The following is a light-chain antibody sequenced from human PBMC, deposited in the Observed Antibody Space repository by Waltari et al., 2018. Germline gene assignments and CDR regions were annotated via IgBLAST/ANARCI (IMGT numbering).Light chain of an antibody. CDR1: QNVIY. V-gene: IGKV3-20*01. J-gene: IGKJ1*01. Sequence: IVLTQSPGTLSLSPGERATLSCRASQNVIYLAWYQQKPGQSPRLLIYGASTRATDIPDRISGSGSGTDFTLTISRLEPEDFGVYYCQQYGTSPTFGQGTKVEVK. CDR3: QQYGTSPT. CDR2: GAS.